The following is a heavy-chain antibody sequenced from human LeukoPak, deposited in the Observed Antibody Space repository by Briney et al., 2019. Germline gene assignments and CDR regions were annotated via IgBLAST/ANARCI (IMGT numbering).Heavy chain of an antibody. J-gene: IGHJ4*02. Sequence: SETLSLTCTVSGGSISSSSYYWGWIHQPPGKGLEWIGSVYYTGASYYNPSLKSRVTISIDTSKNHFSLNLTSVTAADTAVYYCARGAPPQNWGQGALVTVSS. CDR2: VYYTGAS. CDR1: GGSISSSSYY. V-gene: IGHV4-39*07. CDR3: ARGAPPQN.